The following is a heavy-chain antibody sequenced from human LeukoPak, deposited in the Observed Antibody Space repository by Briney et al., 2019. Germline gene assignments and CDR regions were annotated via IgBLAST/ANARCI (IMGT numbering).Heavy chain of an antibody. V-gene: IGHV3-73*01. CDR2: IGRQGDSDAT. CDR3: AGDYNFLTGLNY. CDR1: GLTFSGSG. J-gene: IGHJ4*02. D-gene: IGHD3-9*01. Sequence: PGGSLRLSCAASGLTFSGSGIHWVRQASGKGLEWLGRIGRQGDSDATRYAASLKGKFTISRVDSRNTAYLQMNSLKTEDTAMYYCAGDYNFLTGLNYWGQGTLVTASS.